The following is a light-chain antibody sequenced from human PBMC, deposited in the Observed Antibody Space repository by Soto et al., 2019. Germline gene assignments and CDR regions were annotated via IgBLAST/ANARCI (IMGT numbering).Light chain of an antibody. CDR3: QQYVSSPWA. Sequence: EIVLAQSPGTLSLSPGERATLSCRASQSVTNSFLAWYQQKPGQAPRLLIYGASRRATGIPDRFTGSGSGTDFTLTISRLEPEDFEVYYCQQYVSSPWAFGKGTKVEI. CDR1: QSVTNSF. J-gene: IGKJ1*01. V-gene: IGKV3-20*01. CDR2: GAS.